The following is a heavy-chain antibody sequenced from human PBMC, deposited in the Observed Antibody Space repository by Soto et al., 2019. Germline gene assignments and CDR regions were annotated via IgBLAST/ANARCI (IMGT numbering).Heavy chain of an antibody. V-gene: IGHV1-69*13. CDR1: GGTFSSYA. CDR3: ASNLPGYSSGLYYFDY. CDR2: IIPIFGTA. D-gene: IGHD6-19*01. Sequence: SVKVSCKASGGTFSSYAISWVRQAPGQGLEWMGGIIPIFGTANYAQKFQGRVTITADESTSTAYMELSSLRSEDTAVYYCASNLPGYSSGLYYFDYWGQGTLVTVSS. J-gene: IGHJ4*02.